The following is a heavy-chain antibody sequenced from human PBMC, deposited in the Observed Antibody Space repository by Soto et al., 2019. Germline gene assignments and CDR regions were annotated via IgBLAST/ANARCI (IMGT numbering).Heavy chain of an antibody. CDR3: STYVGYCSGGSCPHYFDY. Sequence: QVQLVQSGAEVKKPGASVKVSCKAPGYTFTGYYMHWVRQAPGQGLEWMGWINPNSGGTNYAQKFQGWVTMTRDTSISTAYMELSRLRSDDTAVYYCSTYVGYCSGGSCPHYFDYWGQGTLVTVSS. CDR2: INPNSGGT. J-gene: IGHJ4*02. D-gene: IGHD2-15*01. CDR1: GYTFTGYY. V-gene: IGHV1-2*04.